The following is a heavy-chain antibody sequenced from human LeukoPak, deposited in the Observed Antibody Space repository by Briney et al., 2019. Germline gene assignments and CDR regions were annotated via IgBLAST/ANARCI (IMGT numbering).Heavy chain of an antibody. V-gene: IGHV3-48*03. CDR3: AGARSSASRLWFDP. CDR1: GFIFSSSE. Sequence: GGSLRLSCAASGFIFSSSEMNWVRQAPGKGLEWVSYISGSGYTIYYADSVKGRFTISRDNAKNSLYLQMNSLRAEDTAVYYCAGARSSASRLWFDPWGQGILVTVSS. J-gene: IGHJ5*02. CDR2: ISGSGYTI. D-gene: IGHD2-2*01.